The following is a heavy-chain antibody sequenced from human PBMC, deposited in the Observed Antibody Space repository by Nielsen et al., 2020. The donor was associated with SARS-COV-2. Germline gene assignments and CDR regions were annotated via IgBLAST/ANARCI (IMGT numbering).Heavy chain of an antibody. CDR2: ISAYNGNT. Sequence: ASVKVSCKASGYTFTSYGISWVRQAPGQGLEWMGWISAYNGNTNYAQKLQGRVTMTTDTSTSTAYMELRSLRSDDTAVYYCARAHIAARGPYYYGMDVWGQGTTVTVSS. CDR3: ARAHIAARGPYYYGMDV. V-gene: IGHV1-18*01. CDR1: GYTFTSYG. D-gene: IGHD6-6*01. J-gene: IGHJ6*02.